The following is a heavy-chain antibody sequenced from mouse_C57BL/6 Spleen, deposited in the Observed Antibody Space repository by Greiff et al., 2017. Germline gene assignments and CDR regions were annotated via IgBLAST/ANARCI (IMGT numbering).Heavy chain of an antibody. CDR1: GYTFTDYY. D-gene: IGHD3-3*01. CDR2: INPYNGGT. J-gene: IGHJ4*01. V-gene: IGHV1-19*01. CDR3: ARGLGGDYAMDY. Sequence: EVQLQQSGPVLVKPGASVKMSCKASGYTFTDYYMNWVKQSHGKSLEWIGVINPYNGGTSYNQKFKGKATLTVDKSSSTAYMELNSLTSKDSAVYYCARGLGGDYAMDYWGQGTSVTVSS.